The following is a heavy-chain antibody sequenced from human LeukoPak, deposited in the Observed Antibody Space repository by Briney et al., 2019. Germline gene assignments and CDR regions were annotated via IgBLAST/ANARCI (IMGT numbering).Heavy chain of an antibody. V-gene: IGHV3-7*01. CDR2: IKQDGSEK. J-gene: IGHJ4*02. CDR1: GFTFSDYY. Sequence: GGSLRLSCVASGFTFSDYYMTWVRQPPGKGLEWVANIKQDGSEKYYVDSVKGRFTISRDNAENSLFLQMNSLRAEDTAVYYCAREVTPYYWGQGSLVTVSS. D-gene: IGHD4-23*01. CDR3: AREVTPYY.